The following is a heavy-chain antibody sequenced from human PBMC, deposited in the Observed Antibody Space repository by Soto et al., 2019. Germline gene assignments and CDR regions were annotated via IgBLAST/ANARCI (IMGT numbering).Heavy chain of an antibody. CDR1: GFTFSSYE. Sequence: GGSLRLSCAASGFTFSSYEMNWVRQAPGKGLEWVSYISSSGSTIYYADSVKGRFTISRDNAKNSLYLQMNSLRAEDTAVYYCAASGGIQLWSSFSNWFDPWGQGTLVTVSS. D-gene: IGHD5-18*01. CDR2: ISSSGSTI. V-gene: IGHV3-48*03. CDR3: AASGGIQLWSSFSNWFDP. J-gene: IGHJ5*02.